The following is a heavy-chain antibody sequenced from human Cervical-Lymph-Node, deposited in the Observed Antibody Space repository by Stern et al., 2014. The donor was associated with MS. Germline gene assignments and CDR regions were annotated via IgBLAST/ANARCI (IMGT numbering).Heavy chain of an antibody. J-gene: IGHJ4*02. CDR2: VNPSVSRT. CDR1: GYTFSSYY. CDR3: ARVLSLATSDS. D-gene: IGHD3-16*02. V-gene: IGHV1-46*01. Sequence: VQLVQSGAAMRKPWSSVKISCEASGYTFSSYYIPWVRQPLGQGLEWVALVNPSVSRTTYAQRFQGRVTVTGDTSTSTANMEVAGLKSEDTAVYYCARVLSLATSDSWGQGTLVVVSS.